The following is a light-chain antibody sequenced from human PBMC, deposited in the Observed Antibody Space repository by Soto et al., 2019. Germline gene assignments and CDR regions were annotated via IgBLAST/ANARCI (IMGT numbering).Light chain of an antibody. V-gene: IGLV1-40*01. CDR1: SSNIGAGYD. CDR2: DNT. J-gene: IGLJ1*01. Sequence: QSVLTQPPSVSGAPGQRVTISCTGSSSNIGAGYDLHWYQQLPGTAPKLLIYDNTNRPSGVPDRFSGSKSGTSAPLAITGLQADDEADYYCQSYDSSLSAYVFGTGTKVTVL. CDR3: QSYDSSLSAYV.